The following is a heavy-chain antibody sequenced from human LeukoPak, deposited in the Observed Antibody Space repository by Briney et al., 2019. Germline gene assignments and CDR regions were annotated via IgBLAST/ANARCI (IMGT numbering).Heavy chain of an antibody. CDR1: GGSISSYY. CDR3: ARVLWDYYDSSGYYYFDY. J-gene: IGHJ4*02. CDR2: IYYSGST. D-gene: IGHD3-22*01. V-gene: IGHV4-59*08. Sequence: SETLSLTCTVSGGSISSYYWSWIRQPPGKGLEWIGYIYYSGSTNYNPSLKSRVTISVDTSKNQFSLKLSSVTAADTAVYYCARVLWDYYDSSGYYYFDYWGQGTLVTVSS.